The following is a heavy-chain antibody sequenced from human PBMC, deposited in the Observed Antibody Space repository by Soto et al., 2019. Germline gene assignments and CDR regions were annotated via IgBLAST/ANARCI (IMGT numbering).Heavy chain of an antibody. CDR3: ARSLRANDFWSGYYYGMDV. CDR1: GGCISSSSYY. CDR2: IYYSGST. D-gene: IGHD3-3*01. Sequence: PSETLSLTCTVSGGCISSSSYYWGWIRQHPGKGLEWIGSIYYSGSTYYNPSLKSRVTISVDTSKNQFSLKLSSVTAADTAVYYCARSLRANDFWSGYYYGMDVWGQGTTVS. V-gene: IGHV4-39*01. J-gene: IGHJ6*02.